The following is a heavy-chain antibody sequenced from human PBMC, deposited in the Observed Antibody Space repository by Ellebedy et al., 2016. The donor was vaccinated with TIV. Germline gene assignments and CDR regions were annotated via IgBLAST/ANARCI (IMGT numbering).Heavy chain of an antibody. V-gene: IGHV3-7*01. CDR2: LKQDGREE. Sequence: GESLKISCAASGFTFSSYAMSWVRQAPGRGLEWVANLKQDGREEYYVDSVKGRFTISRDNAKNSLYLQMNSLRVEDTALYHCARSRYPGARSSFDSWGQGTLVTVS. J-gene: IGHJ4*02. CDR3: ARSRYPGARSSFDS. CDR1: GFTFSSYA. D-gene: IGHD6-6*01.